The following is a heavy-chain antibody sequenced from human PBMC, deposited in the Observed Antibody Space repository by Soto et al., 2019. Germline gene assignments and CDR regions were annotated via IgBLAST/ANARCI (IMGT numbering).Heavy chain of an antibody. CDR3: ATSQKGYNWNYFDH. CDR2: IYNGGST. J-gene: IGHJ4*02. V-gene: IGHV4-30-4*01. CDR1: GDSVSSVGFH. D-gene: IGHD1-20*01. Sequence: SETLSLTCTVSGDSVSSVGFHWAWLRRPPGKGLEWIGYIYNGGSTYYRPSLESRMHMSLDTSKNQFSLKVSGVSAADTAVYYCATSQKGYNWNYFDHWGQGALVTVSS.